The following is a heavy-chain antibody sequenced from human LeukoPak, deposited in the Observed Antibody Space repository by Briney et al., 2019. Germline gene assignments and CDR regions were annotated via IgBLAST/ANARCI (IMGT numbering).Heavy chain of an antibody. CDR3: ARDSWFGELYY. Sequence: SETLSLTCTVSGGSISSGSYYWSWIRQPAGKGLEWIGRIYTSGSTNYNPSLKSRVTISVHTSKNQFSLKLSSVTAADTAVYYCARDSWFGELYYWGQGTLVTVSS. J-gene: IGHJ4*02. V-gene: IGHV4-61*02. CDR1: GGSISSGSYY. CDR2: IYTSGST. D-gene: IGHD3-10*01.